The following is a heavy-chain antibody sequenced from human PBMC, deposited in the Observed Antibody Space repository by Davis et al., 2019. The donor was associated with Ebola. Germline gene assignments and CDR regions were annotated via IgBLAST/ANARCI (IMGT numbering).Heavy chain of an antibody. CDR1: GYAFTGYY. CDR2: INPNNGDT. D-gene: IGHD6-13*01. J-gene: IGHJ6*03. CDR3: ARDLATAGYNYYYMDV. Sequence: ASVKVSCKASGYAFTGYYMHWLRQAPGQGLDWMGWINPNNGDTDFAQRFQGRITMTRDTSIRIVYMELSSLRPDDTAVYYCARDLATAGYNYYYMDVWGKGTTVTVAS. V-gene: IGHV1-2*02.